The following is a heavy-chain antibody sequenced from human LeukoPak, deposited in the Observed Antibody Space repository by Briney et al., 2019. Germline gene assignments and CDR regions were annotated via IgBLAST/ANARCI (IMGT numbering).Heavy chain of an antibody. Sequence: PSQTLSLTCTVSGGSISSGGYYWSWIRQPPGKGLEWIGYIYHSGSTYYKSSLKSRVTISVDRSKNQFSLKLSSVTAADTAVYYCARVEFDGIAAAGSLDYWGQGILVTVSS. J-gene: IGHJ4*02. CDR3: ARVEFDGIAAAGSLDY. CDR2: IYHSGST. CDR1: GGSISSGGYY. V-gene: IGHV4-30-2*01. D-gene: IGHD6-13*01.